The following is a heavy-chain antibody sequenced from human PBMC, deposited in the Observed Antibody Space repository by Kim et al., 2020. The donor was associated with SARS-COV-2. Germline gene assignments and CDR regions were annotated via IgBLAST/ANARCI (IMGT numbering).Heavy chain of an antibody. V-gene: IGHV4-4*07. D-gene: IGHD3-22*01. CDR1: GGSISSYY. CDR3: ARDLLDQWDYYDSSGYYWYFDL. J-gene: IGHJ2*01. Sequence: SETLSLTCTVSGGSISSYYWSWIRQPAGKGLEWIGRIYTSGSTNYNPSLKSRVTMSVDTSKNQFSLKLSSVTAADTAVYYCARDLLDQWDYYDSSGYYWYFDLWGRGTLVTVSS. CDR2: IYTSGST.